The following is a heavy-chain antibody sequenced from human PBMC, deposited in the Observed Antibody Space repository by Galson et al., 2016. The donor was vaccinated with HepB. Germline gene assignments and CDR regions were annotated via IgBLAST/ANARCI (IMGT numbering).Heavy chain of an antibody. Sequence: SLRLSCAASGFSFKTFAMNWVRQAPGKGLEWVSSISAAATNTFYAESVRGRFTISRDNSKNALYLQMDGLRDDDTAVYYCAKDLAGSSPYYDGMDVWGNGTTVSVAS. CDR2: ISAAATNT. D-gene: IGHD7-27*01. J-gene: IGHJ6*04. CDR3: AKDLAGSSPYYDGMDV. V-gene: IGHV3-23*01. CDR1: GFSFKTFA.